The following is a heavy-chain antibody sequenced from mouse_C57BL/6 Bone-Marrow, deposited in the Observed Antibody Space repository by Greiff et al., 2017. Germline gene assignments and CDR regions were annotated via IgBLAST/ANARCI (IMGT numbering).Heavy chain of an antibody. CDR3: ARGGYYYDYDVSWFAY. CDR1: GYTFTSYW. J-gene: IGHJ3*01. V-gene: IGHV1-69*01. CDR2: IDPSDSYT. D-gene: IGHD2-4*01. Sequence: QVQLQQPGAELVMPGASVKLSCKASGYTFTSYWMHWVKQRPGQGLEWIGEIDPSDSYTKYNQKFKGKSTLTVDKSSSTAYMQLSSLTSEDSAVYYCARGGYYYDYDVSWFAYWGQGTLVTVSA.